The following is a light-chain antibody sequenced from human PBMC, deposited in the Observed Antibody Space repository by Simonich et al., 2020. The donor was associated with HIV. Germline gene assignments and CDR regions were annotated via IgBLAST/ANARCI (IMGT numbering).Light chain of an antibody. CDR1: QSVSSNY. Sequence: EIVLTQSPGTLSLSPGERATLSCRASQSVSSNYLAWYQQKSGQAPRLLIYDASNRATGIPARFSGSGSGTDFTLTISSLEPEDFAVYYCQQRSNWPLTFGGGTKVEIK. CDR3: QQRSNWPLT. CDR2: DAS. V-gene: IGKV3-11*01. J-gene: IGKJ4*01.